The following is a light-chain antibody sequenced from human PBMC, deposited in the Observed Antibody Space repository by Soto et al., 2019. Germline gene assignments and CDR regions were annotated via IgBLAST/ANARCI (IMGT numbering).Light chain of an antibody. CDR1: QSVSSSY. J-gene: IGKJ3*01. CDR3: QQYGSVPFT. CDR2: DAS. Sequence: EIVLTQSPGTLSLSPGERATLSCRARQSVSSSYLAWYQQKPGQPPRLLIYDASSRATGIPDRFSGSGSGTDFTLTIRRLEPEDFAVYYCQQYGSVPFTFGPGTKVDIK. V-gene: IGKV3-20*01.